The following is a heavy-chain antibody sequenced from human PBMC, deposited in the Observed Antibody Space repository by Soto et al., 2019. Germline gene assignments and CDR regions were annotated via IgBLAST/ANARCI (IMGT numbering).Heavy chain of an antibody. Sequence: QVQLQESGPGLVKPSQTLSLTCTVSGGSISSGGYYWSWIRKHPGKGLEWIGYIYYSGSTYYNPSLKIRVTISVDTSKNQFSLKLSSVTAADTAVYYCAGTYYYDSSGYYAAGYFDYWGQGTLVTVSS. D-gene: IGHD3-22*01. CDR2: IYYSGST. CDR1: GGSISSGGYY. J-gene: IGHJ4*02. CDR3: AGTYYYDSSGYYAAGYFDY. V-gene: IGHV4-31*03.